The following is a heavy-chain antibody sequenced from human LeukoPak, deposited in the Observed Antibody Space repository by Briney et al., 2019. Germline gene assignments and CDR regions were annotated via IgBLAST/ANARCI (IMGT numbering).Heavy chain of an antibody. V-gene: IGHV4-34*01. CDR2: INHSGST. J-gene: IGHJ4*02. Sequence: PSETLSLTCTVSGGSISSYYWSWIRQPPGKGLEWIGEINHSGSTNYNPSLKSRVTISVDTSKNQFSLKLSSVTAADTAVYYCARGGSIAAADFDYWGQGTLVTVSS. CDR1: GGSISSYY. CDR3: ARGGSIAAADFDY. D-gene: IGHD6-13*01.